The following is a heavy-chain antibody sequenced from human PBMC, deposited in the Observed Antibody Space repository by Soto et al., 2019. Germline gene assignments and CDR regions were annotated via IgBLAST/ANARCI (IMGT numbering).Heavy chain of an antibody. CDR3: ARPRVAAPPCGMAV. J-gene: IGHJ6*01. D-gene: IGHD6-6*01. Sequence: GESLRISCKGSGDSFTSYCIGWVRQMAGKGLEWMGIIYPCDSDTRYSPSFQGQVTISADQSISTAYLQWSSLKASDTAMYYCARPRVAAPPCGMAVWGQGTTVTFSS. CDR2: IYPCDSDT. CDR1: GDSFTSYC. V-gene: IGHV5-51*01.